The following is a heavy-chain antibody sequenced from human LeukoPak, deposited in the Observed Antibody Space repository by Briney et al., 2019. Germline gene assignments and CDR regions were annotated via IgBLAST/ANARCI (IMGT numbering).Heavy chain of an antibody. J-gene: IGHJ4*02. Sequence: GGSLRLSCAASGFSVGTNYVSWVRQGPGKGLEWVSVVYGGGTTYYADSVKGRFANSRDNSMNTVHLQMDSLRDEDTAGYYCAKGTSVAGTIFGYWGQGTLVTVSS. CDR3: AKGTSVAGTIFGY. CDR1: GFSVGTNY. V-gene: IGHV3-66*01. CDR2: VYGGGTT. D-gene: IGHD6-19*01.